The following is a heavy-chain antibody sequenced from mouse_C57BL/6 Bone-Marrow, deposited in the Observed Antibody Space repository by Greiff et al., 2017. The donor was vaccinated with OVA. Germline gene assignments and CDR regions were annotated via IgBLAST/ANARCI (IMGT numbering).Heavy chain of an antibody. CDR2: IYPRSGNT. J-gene: IGHJ2*01. CDR3: ARFPYFGGLDY. CDR1: GYTFTSYG. V-gene: IGHV1-81*01. Sequence: QVQLKQSGAELARPGASVKLSCKASGYTFTSYGISWVKQRTGQGLEWIGEIYPRSGNTYYNEKFKGQATLTADKSSSTAYMELRRRTSEDSAVYFCARFPYFGGLDYWGQGTTLTVSS.